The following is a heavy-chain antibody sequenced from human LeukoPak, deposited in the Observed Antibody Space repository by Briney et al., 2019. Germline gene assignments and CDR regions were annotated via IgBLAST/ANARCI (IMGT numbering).Heavy chain of an antibody. V-gene: IGHV3-23*01. D-gene: IGHD3-22*01. CDR3: ARRKYDSSGFDY. CDR1: EFTFTTYA. Sequence: GGSLRLSCAASEFTFTTYAMSWVRQAPGKGLEWVSAISGSGANTYYSDSVKGRFTISRDNSKDTLYLQMNSLRAEDTAIYFCARRKYDSSGFDYWGQETLVTVSS. CDR2: ISGSGANT. J-gene: IGHJ4*02.